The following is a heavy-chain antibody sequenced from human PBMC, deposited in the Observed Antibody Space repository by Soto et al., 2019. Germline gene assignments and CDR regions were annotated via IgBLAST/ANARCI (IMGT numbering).Heavy chain of an antibody. CDR3: ARAYGSGSYYNGGYYYYMDV. J-gene: IGHJ6*03. V-gene: IGHV4-59*01. CDR2: IYYSGST. CDR1: GGSISNFC. D-gene: IGHD3-10*01. Sequence: SVTMSVTCAVDGGSISNFCWSWIRQPPGKGLEWIGYIYYSGSTNYNPSLKRRVTISVDTSKNQFSLKLSSVTAADTAVYYCARAYGSGSYYNGGYYYYMDVWGKGTTVTVSS.